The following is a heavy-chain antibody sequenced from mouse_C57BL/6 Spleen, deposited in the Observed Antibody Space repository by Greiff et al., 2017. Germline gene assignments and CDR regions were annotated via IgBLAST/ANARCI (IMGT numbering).Heavy chain of an antibody. V-gene: IGHV1-54*01. D-gene: IGHD1-1*02. CDR1: GYAFTNYL. CDR3: ERSIGGSSWFAY. J-gene: IGHJ3*01. Sequence: QVQLQQSGAELVRPGTSVKVSCKASGYAFTNYLIEWVKQRPGQGLEWIGVINPGSGGTNYNEKFKGKATLTADKSSSTAYMQLSSLTSEDSAVYFCERSIGGSSWFAYWGQGTMVTVSA. CDR2: INPGSGGT.